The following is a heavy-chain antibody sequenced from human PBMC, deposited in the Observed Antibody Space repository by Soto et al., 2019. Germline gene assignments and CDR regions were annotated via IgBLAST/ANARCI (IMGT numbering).Heavy chain of an antibody. J-gene: IGHJ5*02. CDR3: AKDPQLVVVVAATPPGWFDP. V-gene: IGHV3-23*01. CDR1: GFTFSSYA. Sequence: GGSLRLSCAASGFTFSSYAMSWVRQAPGKGLEWVSAISGSGGSTYYADSVKGRFTISRDNSKNTLYLQMNSLRAEDTAVYYCAKDPQLVVVVAATPPGWFDPWGQGTLVTVSS. D-gene: IGHD2-15*01. CDR2: ISGSGGST.